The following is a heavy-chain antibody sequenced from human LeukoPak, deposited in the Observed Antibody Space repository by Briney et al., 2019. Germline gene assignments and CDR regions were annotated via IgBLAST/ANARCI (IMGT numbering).Heavy chain of an antibody. CDR3: AKDAAGPEY. CDR2: ISASGGDT. CDR1: GFTFHTYW. J-gene: IGHJ4*02. Sequence: GGSLRLSCAASGFTFHTYWMSWVRQAPGKGLEWVSGISASGGDTWYPDSVKGRFTISRDNSKNTLFLQMNSLRVEDTAIYYCAKDAAGPEYWGQGTLVTVSS. V-gene: IGHV3-23*01. D-gene: IGHD6-13*01.